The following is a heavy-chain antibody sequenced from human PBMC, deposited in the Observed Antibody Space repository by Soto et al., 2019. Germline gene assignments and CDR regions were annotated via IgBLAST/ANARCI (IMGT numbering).Heavy chain of an antibody. V-gene: IGHV4-59*01. J-gene: IGHJ4*02. CDR2: IYYSGST. Sequence: SETLSLTCTVSGGSISSYYWSWIRQPPGKGLEWIGYIYYSGSTNYNPSLKSRVTISVDTSKNQFSLKLSSVTAADTAVYYCARDAGDYGDFGLYFDYWGQGTLVTVSS. D-gene: IGHD4-17*01. CDR1: GGSISSYY. CDR3: ARDAGDYGDFGLYFDY.